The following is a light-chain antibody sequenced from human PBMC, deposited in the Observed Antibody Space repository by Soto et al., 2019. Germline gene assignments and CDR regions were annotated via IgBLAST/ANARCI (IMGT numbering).Light chain of an antibody. CDR2: LNSDGRH. J-gene: IGLJ3*02. V-gene: IGLV4-69*01. CDR1: SGHSSYA. CDR3: QTWGTGLLV. Sequence: QPVLTQSPSASASLGASVTLTCTLSSGHSSYAIAWHQQQPEKGPRYLMKLNSDGRHSKGDGIPDRFSGSSSGAERYITISGLQSADESDYSYQTWGTGLLVFGGGTKLTVL.